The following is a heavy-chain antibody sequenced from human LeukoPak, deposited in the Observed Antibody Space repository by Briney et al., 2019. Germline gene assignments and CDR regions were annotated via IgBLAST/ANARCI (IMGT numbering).Heavy chain of an antibody. D-gene: IGHD5-24*01. Sequence: ASVKVSCKASGYTFTGHYMHWVRQAPGQGLEWMGWINPNSGGTNYAQKFQGRVTMTRDTSISTAYMELSRLRSDDTAVYYCARGYKMAPTGLVDYWGQGTLVTVSS. J-gene: IGHJ4*02. V-gene: IGHV1-2*02. CDR2: INPNSGGT. CDR3: ARGYKMAPTGLVDY. CDR1: GYTFTGHY.